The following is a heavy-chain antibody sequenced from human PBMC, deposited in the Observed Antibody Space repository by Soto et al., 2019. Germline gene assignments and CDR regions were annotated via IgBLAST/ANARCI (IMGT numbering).Heavy chain of an antibody. Sequence: SVKVSCKASGGTFSSYAISWVRQAPGQGLEWMGGIIPIFGTANYAQKFQGRVTITADESTSTAYMELSSLRSEDTAVYYCARDVRVVAATPYYYGMDVWGQGTTVTVSS. J-gene: IGHJ6*02. CDR2: IIPIFGTA. V-gene: IGHV1-69*13. CDR1: GGTFSSYA. CDR3: ARDVRVVAATPYYYGMDV. D-gene: IGHD2-15*01.